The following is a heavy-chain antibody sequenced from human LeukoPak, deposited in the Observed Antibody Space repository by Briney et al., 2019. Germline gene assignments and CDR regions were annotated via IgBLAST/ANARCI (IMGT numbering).Heavy chain of an antibody. CDR1: GYTFTNYG. CDR2: INSYNGNT. J-gene: IGHJ3*02. Sequence: EASVTVSCKASGYTFTNYGISWVRQAPGQGLEWMGWINSYNGNTKYAQKLQGRVTMTTDTSTSTVYIELRSLRSDDTAVYYCAREGSSYCSGDSCYGDAFDMWGQGTMVTVSS. V-gene: IGHV1-18*01. CDR3: AREGSSYCSGDSCYGDAFDM. D-gene: IGHD2-15*01.